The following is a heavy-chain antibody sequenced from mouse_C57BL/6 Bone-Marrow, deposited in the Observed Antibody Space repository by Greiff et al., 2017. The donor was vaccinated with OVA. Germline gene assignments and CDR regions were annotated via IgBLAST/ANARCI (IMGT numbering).Heavy chain of an antibody. CDR2: INPSSGYT. J-gene: IGHJ4*01. Sequence: VQLQQPGAELVKPGASVKLSCKASGYTFTSYWMHWVKQRPGQGLEWIGYINPSSGYTKYNQKFKDKATLTADKSSSTAYMQLSSLTYEDSAVYYCARFPWAYYAMDYWGRGTSVTVSA. D-gene: IGHD4-1*01. V-gene: IGHV1-7*01. CDR1: GYTFTSYW. CDR3: ARFPWAYYAMDY.